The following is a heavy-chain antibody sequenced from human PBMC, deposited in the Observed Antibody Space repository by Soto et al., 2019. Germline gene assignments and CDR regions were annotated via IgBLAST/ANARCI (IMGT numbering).Heavy chain of an antibody. J-gene: IGHJ6*03. CDR3: AGQLVRLRAMDV. CDR2: INHSGST. V-gene: IGHV4-34*01. Sequence: SETLSLTCAVYGGSFSGYYWSWIRQPPGKGLEWIGEINHSGSTNYNPSLKSRVTISVDTSKNQFSLKLSSVTAADTAVYYCAGQLVRLRAMDVWGKGTTVTVSS. D-gene: IGHD6-13*01. CDR1: GGSFSGYY.